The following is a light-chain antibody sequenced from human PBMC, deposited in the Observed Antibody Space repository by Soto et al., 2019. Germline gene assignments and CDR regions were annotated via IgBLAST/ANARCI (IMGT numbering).Light chain of an antibody. CDR1: QRVLYSSSNKNY. CDR2: WAS. Sequence: DIVMTQSPDSLAVSLGERATINCKSSQRVLYSSSNKNYLAWYQQKPGQPPKLLIYWASTRESGVPDRFSGSGSVTDFTLTISSLKAEDVAVYYCQQYCSSPWTFGQGTKVEIK. V-gene: IGKV4-1*01. J-gene: IGKJ1*01. CDR3: QQYCSSPWT.